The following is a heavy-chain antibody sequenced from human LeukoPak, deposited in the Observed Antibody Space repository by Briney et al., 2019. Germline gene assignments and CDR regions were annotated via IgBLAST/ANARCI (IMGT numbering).Heavy chain of an antibody. J-gene: IGHJ6*02. CDR3: ARGRDYGDYYYYYGLDV. V-gene: IGHV4-30-2*01. Sequence: SETLSLTCAASGGSISSGGYSWSWIRQPPGKGLEWIGYIYHSGSTYYNPSLKSRVTISVDRSKNQFSLKLSSVTAADTAVYYCARGRDYGDYYYYYGLDVWGQGTTVTVSS. D-gene: IGHD4-17*01. CDR1: GGSISSGGYS. CDR2: IYHSGST.